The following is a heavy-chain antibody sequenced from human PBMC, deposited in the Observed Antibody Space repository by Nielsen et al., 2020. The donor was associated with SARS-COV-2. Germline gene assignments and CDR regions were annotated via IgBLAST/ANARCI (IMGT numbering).Heavy chain of an antibody. CDR2: ISSSSSTI. V-gene: IGHV3-48*02. D-gene: IGHD2-15*01. CDR1: GFTFSSYS. Sequence: GESLKISCAASGFTFSSYSMNWVRQAPGKGLEWVSYISSSSSTIYYADSVKGRFTISRGNAKNSLYLQMNSLRDEDTAVYYCARECSGGSCYSAYWGQGTLVTVSS. CDR3: ARECSGGSCYSAY. J-gene: IGHJ4*02.